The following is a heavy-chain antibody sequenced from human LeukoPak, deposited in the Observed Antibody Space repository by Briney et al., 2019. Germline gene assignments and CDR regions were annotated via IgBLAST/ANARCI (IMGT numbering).Heavy chain of an antibody. J-gene: IGHJ3*02. D-gene: IGHD4-17*01. Sequence: PSETLSLTCTVSGGSISSSSYYWGWIRQPPGKGLEWIGYIYYSGSTNYNPSLKSRVTISVDTSKNQFSLKLSSVTAADTAVYYCAREYGDHPNDAFDIWGQGTMVTVSS. CDR1: GGSISSSSYY. V-gene: IGHV4-61*01. CDR3: AREYGDHPNDAFDI. CDR2: IYYSGST.